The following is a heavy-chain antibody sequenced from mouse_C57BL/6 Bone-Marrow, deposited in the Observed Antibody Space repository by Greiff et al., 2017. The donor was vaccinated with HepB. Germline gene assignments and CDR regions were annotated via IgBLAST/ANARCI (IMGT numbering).Heavy chain of an antibody. CDR2: ISSGGDYI. V-gene: IGHV5-9-1*02. Sequence: EVQGVESGEGLVKPGGSLKLSCAASGFTFSSYAMSWVRQTPEKRLEWVAYISSGGDYIYYADTVKGRFTISRDNARNTLYLQMSSLKSEDTAMYYCTRDPIYYGSSYWYFDVWGTGTTVTVSS. D-gene: IGHD1-1*01. CDR1: GFTFSSYA. J-gene: IGHJ1*03. CDR3: TRDPIYYGSSYWYFDV.